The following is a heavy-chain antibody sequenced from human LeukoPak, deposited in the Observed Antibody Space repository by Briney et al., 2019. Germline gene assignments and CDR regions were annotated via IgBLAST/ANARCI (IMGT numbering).Heavy chain of an antibody. V-gene: IGHV4-59*01. CDR1: GGSISSYH. CDR3: ARAPFFDFWTGYYFDY. D-gene: IGHD3/OR15-3a*01. Sequence: PSETLSLTCAVSGGSISSYHWTCIRQPPGKGLEWIGYIYYSGITNYNPSLNSRVAISIDRSKNQFSLKLSSVTAADTAVYYCARAPFFDFWTGYYFDYWGQGTLVTVSS. CDR2: IYYSGIT. J-gene: IGHJ4*02.